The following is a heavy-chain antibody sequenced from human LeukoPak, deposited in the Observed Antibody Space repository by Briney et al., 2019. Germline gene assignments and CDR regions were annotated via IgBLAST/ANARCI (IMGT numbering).Heavy chain of an antibody. J-gene: IGHJ5*02. Sequence: PGGSPRLSCAASGFTFSSYWMTWVRQAPGRGLEWVANIKQDSSERYYVDSVKGRFTISRDNANNSLYLQMNSLRGEDTAVYYCARGFRGANWFDPWGQGTLVTVSS. CDR1: GFTFSSYW. CDR3: ARGFRGANWFDP. CDR2: IKQDSSER. V-gene: IGHV3-7*04. D-gene: IGHD3-10*01.